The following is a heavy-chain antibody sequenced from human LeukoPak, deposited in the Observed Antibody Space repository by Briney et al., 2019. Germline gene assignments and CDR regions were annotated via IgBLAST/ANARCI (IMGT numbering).Heavy chain of an antibody. Sequence: ASVKVSCKASGYTFTSYGISWVRQAPEQGLEWMGWISAYNGNTNYAQKLQGRVTMTTDTSTSTAYMELRSLRSDDTAVYYCARAVYYYDSSGYYYFDYWGQGTLVTVSS. V-gene: IGHV1-18*01. J-gene: IGHJ4*02. CDR3: ARAVYYYDSSGYYYFDY. CDR1: GYTFTSYG. D-gene: IGHD3-22*01. CDR2: ISAYNGNT.